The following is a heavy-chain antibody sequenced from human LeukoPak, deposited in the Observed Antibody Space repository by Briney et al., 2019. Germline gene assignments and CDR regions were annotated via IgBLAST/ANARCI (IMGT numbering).Heavy chain of an antibody. CDR3: ARTNNALTITMVRGTRYFDY. J-gene: IGHJ4*02. CDR2: ISSSGSTI. V-gene: IGHV3-11*04. CDR1: GFTFSDYY. Sequence: GGSLRLSCAASGFTFSDYYMSWIRQAPGKGLEWVSYISSSGSTIYYADSVKGRFTISRDNAKNSLYLQMNSLRAEDTAVYYCARTNNALTITMVRGTRYFDYWGQGTLVTVSS. D-gene: IGHD3-10*01.